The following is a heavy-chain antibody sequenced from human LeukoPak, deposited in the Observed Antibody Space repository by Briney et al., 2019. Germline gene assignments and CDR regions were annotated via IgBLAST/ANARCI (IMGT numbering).Heavy chain of an antibody. J-gene: IGHJ4*02. CDR2: IYPSDSDP. Sequence: GESLKISCKGSGYSFSSYWIGWVRQMPGKGLEWMAIIYPSDSDPRYSPSFQGQVTISADKSISTAYLQWSSLKAPDTAMYYCTRGYYYFDYWGQGTLVTVSS. CDR3: TRGYYYFDY. V-gene: IGHV5-51*01. D-gene: IGHD3-3*01. CDR1: GYSFSSYW.